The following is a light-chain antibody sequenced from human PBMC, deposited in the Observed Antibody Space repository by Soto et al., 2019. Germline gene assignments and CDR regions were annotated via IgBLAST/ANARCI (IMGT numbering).Light chain of an antibody. V-gene: IGLV2-23*02. CDR2: EVN. Sequence: QSVLTQPASVSGSPGQSITISCTGTSSDVGSYNLVSWYQHHPGKAPKLIIYEVNQWPSGISDRFSGSKSGYTASLTISGLQAEDEADYSCCSYAGSIWRYVLRTGTKVTVL. CDR3: CSYAGSIWRYV. J-gene: IGLJ1*01. CDR1: SSDVGSYNL.